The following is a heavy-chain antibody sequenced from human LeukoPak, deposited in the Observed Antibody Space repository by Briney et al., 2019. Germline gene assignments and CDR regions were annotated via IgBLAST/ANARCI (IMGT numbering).Heavy chain of an antibody. CDR1: GGSISNYW. Sequence: PSETLSLTCTVSGGSISNYWWSWIRQPPGKGLEWIGYVFDSGSTNYNPSLKSRVTISVDTSKKQFSLKVSSVTAADTAVYYCARGYSSSWNYLDYWGQGTLVSVSS. CDR2: VFDSGST. CDR3: ARGYSSSWNYLDY. D-gene: IGHD6-13*01. V-gene: IGHV4-59*01. J-gene: IGHJ4*02.